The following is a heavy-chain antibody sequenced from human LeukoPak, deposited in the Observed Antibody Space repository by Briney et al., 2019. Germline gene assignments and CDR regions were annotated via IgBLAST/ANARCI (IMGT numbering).Heavy chain of an antibody. J-gene: IGHJ6*02. D-gene: IGHD3-3*01. V-gene: IGHV3-30*18. CDR3: AKGRNYDFWSGYHRGSCYYYGMDV. Sequence: PGGALRLSCAASGFTFSSYGMHWVRQAPGKGLEWVAVISYDGSNKYYSDPVKGRFTLSRDNSKNTLYLQMNSLRAEDTAVYYCAKGRNYDFWSGYHRGSCYYYGMDVWGQGTTVTVSS. CDR2: ISYDGSNK. CDR1: GFTFSSYG.